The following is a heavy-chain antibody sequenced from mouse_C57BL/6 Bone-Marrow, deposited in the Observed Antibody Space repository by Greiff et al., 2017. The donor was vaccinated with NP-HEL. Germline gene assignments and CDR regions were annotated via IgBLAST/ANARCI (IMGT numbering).Heavy chain of an antibody. Sequence: VQRVESGPGLVQPSQSLSITCTVSGFSLTSYGVHWVRQSPGKGLEWLGVIWSGGSTDYNAAFISRLSISKDNSKSQVFFKMNSLQADDTAIYYCARNWGGSTTVVDWYFDVWGTGTTVTVSS. V-gene: IGHV2-2*01. CDR3: ARNWGGSTTVVDWYFDV. CDR2: IWSGGST. CDR1: GFSLTSYG. D-gene: IGHD1-1*01. J-gene: IGHJ1*03.